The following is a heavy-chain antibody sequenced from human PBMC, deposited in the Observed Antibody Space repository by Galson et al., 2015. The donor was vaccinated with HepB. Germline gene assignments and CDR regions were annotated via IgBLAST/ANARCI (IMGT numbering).Heavy chain of an antibody. CDR1: GYTLTELS. CDR2: FDPEDGET. D-gene: IGHD2-21*02. V-gene: IGHV1-24*01. CDR3: ATEYCGGDCSDAFDI. J-gene: IGHJ3*02. Sequence: SVKVSCKVSGYTLTELSMHWVRQAPGKGLEWMGGFDPEDGETIYAQKFQGRVTMTEDTSTDTAYMELSSLRSEDTAVYYCATEYCGGDCSDAFDIWGQGTMVTVSS.